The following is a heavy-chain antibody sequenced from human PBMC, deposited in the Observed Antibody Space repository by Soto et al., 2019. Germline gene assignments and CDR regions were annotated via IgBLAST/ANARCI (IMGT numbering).Heavy chain of an antibody. J-gene: IGHJ6*02. CDR1: VSFSNFA. CDR2: ITGGGDTT. CDR3: AKGPCSGGPCCGREDV. D-gene: IGHD2-15*01. Sequence: EVQLLESGGGLVQPGGSLTLSCAASVSFSNFAMSWVRQFPGKGLEWVSAITGGGDTTYYADSVRGRFTVSRDNSKNTLYLQMNSLRVEDTAMYFCAKGPCSGGPCCGREDVWGLGTTVTVSS. V-gene: IGHV3-23*01.